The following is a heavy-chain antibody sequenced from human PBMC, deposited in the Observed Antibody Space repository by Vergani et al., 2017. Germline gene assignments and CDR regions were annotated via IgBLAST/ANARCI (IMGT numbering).Heavy chain of an antibody. D-gene: IGHD6-6*01. J-gene: IGHJ5*02. CDR2: INHSGST. Sequence: QVQLQQWGAGLLKPSETLSLTCAVYGGSFSGYYWSWIRQPPGKGLEWIGEINHSGSTNYNPSLKSRVTISVDTSKNQFSLKLSSVTAADTAVYYCARDGSSSKGSDPWGQGTLVTVSS. CDR3: ARDGSSSKGSDP. CDR1: GGSFSGYY. V-gene: IGHV4-34*01.